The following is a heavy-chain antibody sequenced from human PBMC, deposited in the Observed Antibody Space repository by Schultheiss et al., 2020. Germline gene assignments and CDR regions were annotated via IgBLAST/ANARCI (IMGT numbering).Heavy chain of an antibody. CDR1: GFTFDDYA. CDR3: ARSYYDSRYDAFDI. CDR2: IWYDGSNK. D-gene: IGHD3-22*01. J-gene: IGHJ3*02. V-gene: IGHV3-33*08. Sequence: GGSLRLSCAASGFTFDDYAMHWVRQAPGKGLEWVAVIWYDGSNKYYADSVKGRFTISRDNSKNTLYLQMNSLRAEDTAVYYCARSYYDSRYDAFDIWGQGTRVTVSS.